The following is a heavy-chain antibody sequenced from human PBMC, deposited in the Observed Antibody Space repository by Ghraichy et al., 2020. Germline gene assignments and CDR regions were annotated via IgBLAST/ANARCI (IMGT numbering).Heavy chain of an antibody. CDR1: GFTFGDYA. D-gene: IGHD6-13*01. J-gene: IGHJ4*02. CDR2: IRSKAYGGTT. Sequence: GGSLRLSCTASGFTFGDYAMSWVRQAPGKGLEWVGSIRSKAYGGTTEYAASVKGRFTISRDDSKSIAYLQMNSLKTEDTAVYYCTRDRIAAAGINVYWGQGTLVTVSS. V-gene: IGHV3-49*04. CDR3: TRDRIAAAGINVY.